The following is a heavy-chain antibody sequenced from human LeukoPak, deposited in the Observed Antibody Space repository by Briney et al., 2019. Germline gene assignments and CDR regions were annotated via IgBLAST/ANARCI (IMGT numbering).Heavy chain of an antibody. Sequence: SETLSLTCTVSGDSISSYYWSWIRQPPGKGLEWIGYIYTSGTTNYNPSLKSRVTISVDTSKNQLSLKLSSVTAADTAVHYCARGSDYWYRFDPWGQGTLVTVSS. CDR3: ARGSDYWYRFDP. CDR1: GDSISSYY. J-gene: IGHJ5*02. D-gene: IGHD2-8*02. V-gene: IGHV4-4*09. CDR2: IYTSGTT.